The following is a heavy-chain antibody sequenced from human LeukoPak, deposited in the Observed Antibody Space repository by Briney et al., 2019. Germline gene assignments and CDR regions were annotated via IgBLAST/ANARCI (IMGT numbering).Heavy chain of an antibody. V-gene: IGHV4-34*01. CDR3: ARGKDSGSYSAVLDY. J-gene: IGHJ4*02. CDR2: INHSGST. CDR1: GGSFSGYY. Sequence: ETLSLTCAVYGGSFSGYYWSWIRQPPGKGLEWIGEINHSGSTNYNPSLKSRVTISVDTSKNQFSLKLSSVTAADTAVYYCARGKDSGSYSAVLDYWGQGTLVTVSS. D-gene: IGHD1-26*01.